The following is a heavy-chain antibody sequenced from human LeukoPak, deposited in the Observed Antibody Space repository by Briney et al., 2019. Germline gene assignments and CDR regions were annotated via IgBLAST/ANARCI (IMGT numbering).Heavy chain of an antibody. D-gene: IGHD2-15*01. CDR1: GFSFSYYA. V-gene: IGHV3-30*01. CDR2: ISNNGTNK. Sequence: GRSLRLSCAASGFSFSYYAMLWVRQAPGKGLEWVAVISNNGTNKYDADSVKGRFTISRDNSKNALYLQMNSLRAEDTAVYYCARSTGDCSGGTCYSDFDCWGQGTLVTVSS. J-gene: IGHJ4*02. CDR3: ARSTGDCSGGTCYSDFDC.